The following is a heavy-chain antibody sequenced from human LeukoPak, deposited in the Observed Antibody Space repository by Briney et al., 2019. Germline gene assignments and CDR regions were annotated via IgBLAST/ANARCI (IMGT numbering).Heavy chain of an antibody. D-gene: IGHD3-22*01. CDR2: INHSGST. CDR1: GGSISSRSHY. Sequence: SETLSLTCTVSGGSISSRSHYWGWIRQPPGKGLEWIGEINHSGSTNYNPSLKSRVTISVDTSKNQFSLKVRSVTAADTAVYYCARGAGDSSGYYYPQFDYWGQGTLVTVSS. V-gene: IGHV4-39*07. CDR3: ARGAGDSSGYYYPQFDY. J-gene: IGHJ4*02.